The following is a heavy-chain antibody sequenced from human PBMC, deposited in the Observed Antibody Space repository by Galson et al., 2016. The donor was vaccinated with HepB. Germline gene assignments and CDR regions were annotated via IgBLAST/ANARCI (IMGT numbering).Heavy chain of an antibody. Sequence: SLRLSCAASGSTVSRNHMSWVRQAPGKGLEWVSTLFSDGDTSYTDSVKGRFTISRDNPKNTLYLQMNSLRVDDTAVYYCARDYSSGWFDGSWFDPWSQGTLVTVSS. V-gene: IGHV3-53*01. CDR2: LFSDGDT. CDR1: GSTVSRNH. D-gene: IGHD6-19*01. J-gene: IGHJ5*02. CDR3: ARDYSSGWFDGSWFDP.